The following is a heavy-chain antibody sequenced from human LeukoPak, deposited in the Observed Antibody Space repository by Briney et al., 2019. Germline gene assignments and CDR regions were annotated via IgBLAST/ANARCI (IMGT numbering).Heavy chain of an antibody. V-gene: IGHV3-15*01. J-gene: IGHJ6*02. D-gene: IGHD3-3*01. Sequence: GGSLRLSCAASGFTFSNAWMSWVRQAPGKGLEWVGRIKSKTDGGTTDYAAPVKGRFTISRDDSKNTLYLQMNSLKTEDTAVYYCTTVYYDFWSGSPINYGMDGWGQGTTVTVSS. CDR3: TTVYYDFWSGSPINYGMDG. CDR1: GFTFSNAW. CDR2: IKSKTDGGTT.